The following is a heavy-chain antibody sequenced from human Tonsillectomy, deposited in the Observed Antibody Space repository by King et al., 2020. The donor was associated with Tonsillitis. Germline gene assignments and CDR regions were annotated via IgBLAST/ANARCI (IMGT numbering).Heavy chain of an antibody. Sequence: VQLVESGGGLVQPGGSLSLSCAASGFTFRSFWMHWFRQAPGKGLVWVSRINSDGSSTSYADSVKGRFTISRDNAKNTLYLQMNSLRAEDTAVYYCARESDWYVDLWGRGTLVTVSS. CDR2: INSDGSST. V-gene: IGHV3-74*01. J-gene: IGHJ2*01. CDR1: GFTFRSFW. CDR3: ARESDWYVDL.